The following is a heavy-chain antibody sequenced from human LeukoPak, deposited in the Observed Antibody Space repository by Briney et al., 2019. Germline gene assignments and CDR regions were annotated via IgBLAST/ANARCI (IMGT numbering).Heavy chain of an antibody. CDR2: INSDGSST. V-gene: IGHV3-74*01. CDR3: ARGNRNDILTGYYSPDHDY. J-gene: IGHJ4*02. Sequence: GRSLRLSCAASGFTFSSYWMHWVRQAPGKGLVWVSRINSDGSSTSYADSVKGRFTISRDNAKNTLYLQMNSLRAEDTAVYYCARGNRNDILTGYYSPDHDYWGQGTLVTVSS. CDR1: GFTFSSYW. D-gene: IGHD3-9*01.